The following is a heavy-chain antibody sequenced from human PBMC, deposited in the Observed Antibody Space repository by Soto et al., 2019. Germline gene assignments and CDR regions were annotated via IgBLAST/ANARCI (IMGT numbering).Heavy chain of an antibody. J-gene: IGHJ3*02. D-gene: IGHD3-22*01. V-gene: IGHV1-69*13. CDR2: IIPIFGTA. Sequence: GAXVKVSCKASGGTFSSYAISWVRQTPGQGLEWMGGIIPIFGTADYSQKFQDRITITADESTNTAYMGLSSLRSEDTAVYYCARSEITPDYCESSGYYYVLAFDSWGQGTVVNVSS. CDR3: ARSEITPDYCESSGYYYVLAFDS. CDR1: GGTFSSYA.